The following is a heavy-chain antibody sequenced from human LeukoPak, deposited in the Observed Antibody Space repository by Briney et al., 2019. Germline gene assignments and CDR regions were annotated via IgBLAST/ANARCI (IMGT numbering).Heavy chain of an antibody. CDR3: ARHGAIVVVTALDY. CDR2: INHSGST. Sequence: SETLSLTYAVYGGSFSGYYWSWIRQPPGKGLEWIGEINHSGSTNYNPSLKSRVTISVDTSKNQFSLKLSSVTAADTAVYYCARHGAIVVVTALDYWGQGTLVTVSS. J-gene: IGHJ4*02. CDR1: GGSFSGYY. D-gene: IGHD3-22*01. V-gene: IGHV4-34*01.